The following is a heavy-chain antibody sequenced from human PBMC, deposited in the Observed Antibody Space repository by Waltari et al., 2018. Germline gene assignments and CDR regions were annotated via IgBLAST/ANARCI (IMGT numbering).Heavy chain of an antibody. CDR1: GGSISSSGYY. D-gene: IGHD4-17*01. Sequence: QLQLQESGPGLVKSSATLSLTCTVSGGSISSSGYYWAWIRQPPGKGLEWIGTIDYSGNTYYNPSLKSRVTISVDTSKRQFSLKLNSVTAADTAVYYCVRDFGDHRTDYWGQGTLVTVSS. V-gene: IGHV4-39*02. CDR2: IDYSGNT. CDR3: VRDFGDHRTDY. J-gene: IGHJ4*02.